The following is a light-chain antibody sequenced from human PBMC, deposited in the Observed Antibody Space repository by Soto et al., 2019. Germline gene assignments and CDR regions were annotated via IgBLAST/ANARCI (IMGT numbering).Light chain of an antibody. CDR1: SGDVGGYNY. Sequence: QSVLTQPASVSGSPGQSITISCTGTSGDVGGYNYVSWYQQHPGKAPKLMIYDVSNRPSGVSNRFSGSKSANTASLTISGLQAEDEADYYCSSYTSSSTRVFGTGTKLTVL. J-gene: IGLJ1*01. CDR3: SSYTSSSTRV. CDR2: DVS. V-gene: IGLV2-14*01.